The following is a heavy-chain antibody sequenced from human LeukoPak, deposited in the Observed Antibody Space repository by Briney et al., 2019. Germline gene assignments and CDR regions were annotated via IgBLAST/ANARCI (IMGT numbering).Heavy chain of an antibody. CDR3: TTIRPDY. Sequence: GGSLRLSCAASGFTFSTYWMHWVRQAPGKGLVWVARIKTDESNTDYADSVKGRFTISRDNAKNTLYLQMNSLKADDAAVYYCTTIRPDYWGQGTLVAVSS. CDR2: IKTDESNT. J-gene: IGHJ4*02. D-gene: IGHD5-12*01. V-gene: IGHV3-74*01. CDR1: GFTFSTYW.